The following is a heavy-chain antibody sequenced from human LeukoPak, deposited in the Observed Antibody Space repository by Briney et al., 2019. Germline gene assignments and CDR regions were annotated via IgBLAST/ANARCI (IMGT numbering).Heavy chain of an antibody. CDR1: GYTFTSHY. CDR3: AKEGRYYYYYMAV. J-gene: IGHJ6*03. CDR2: INPRGGST. Sequence: ASVKVSCKASGYTFTSHYLHWVRQAPGQGLEWMGIINPRGGSTSYPQNFRGRVTMTTDTSTSTAYMELRGLRSDDTAVYYCAKEGRYYYYYMAVWGKGTTVTISS. V-gene: IGHV1-46*01.